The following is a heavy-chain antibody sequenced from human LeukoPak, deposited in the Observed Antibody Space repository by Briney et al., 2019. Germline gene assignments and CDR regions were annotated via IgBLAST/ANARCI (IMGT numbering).Heavy chain of an antibody. CDR2: ITGSGDDT. J-gene: IGHJ4*02. D-gene: IGHD1-1*01. CDR3: AKDPRHSPNWFFDY. CDR1: GFTFSSYA. Sequence: GGSLRLSCAASGFTFSSYAMSWVRQAPGKGLEWVSSITGSGDDTNHADSVKGRFTISRDNSKNTLYLQMNSLRAEDTAVYYCAKDPRHSPNWFFDYWGQGTLVTVSS. V-gene: IGHV3-23*01.